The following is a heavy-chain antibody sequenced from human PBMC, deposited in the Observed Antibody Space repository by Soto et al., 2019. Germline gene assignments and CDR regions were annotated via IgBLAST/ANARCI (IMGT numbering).Heavy chain of an antibody. V-gene: IGHV4-31*03. CDR1: GGSISSGGYY. J-gene: IGHJ4*02. CDR2: IYYSGST. CDR3: ARDGGSSMVGGVEY. D-gene: IGHD3-10*01. Sequence: QVQLQESGPGLVKPSQTLSLTCTVSGGSISSGGYYWSWIRQHPGKGLEWIGYIYYSGSTYYNPSLQSRVTLSVDTSKNQFSRKLSSVTAADTAVYYCARDGGSSMVGGVEYWGQGTLVTVSS.